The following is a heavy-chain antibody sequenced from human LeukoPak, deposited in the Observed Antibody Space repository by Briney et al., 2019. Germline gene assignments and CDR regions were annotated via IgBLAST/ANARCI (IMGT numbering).Heavy chain of an antibody. J-gene: IGHJ6*03. CDR1: GGSISSYY. CDR2: IYTSGST. V-gene: IGHV4-4*07. Sequence: SETLSLTCTVSGGSISSYYWSWIRQPAGKGLEWIGRIYTSGSTNYNPSLKSRVTMSVDTSKNQFSLKLSSVTAADTAVYYCARVQYCSGGSCYPPYYMDVWGKGTTVTVSS. D-gene: IGHD2-15*01. CDR3: ARVQYCSGGSCYPPYYMDV.